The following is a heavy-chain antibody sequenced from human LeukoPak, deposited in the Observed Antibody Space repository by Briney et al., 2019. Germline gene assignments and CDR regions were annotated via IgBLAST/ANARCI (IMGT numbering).Heavy chain of an antibody. V-gene: IGHV3-7*01. Sequence: PGGSLRLACAPSGFTFSSSWMTWVRPAPGKGLEGVANINQGGSEKYSVDSVKGRFTISRDNAKNSLYLQMNSLRAEDTAVYYCATSYSSGYYFEYWGQGTLVTVSS. J-gene: IGHJ4*02. CDR3: ATSYSSGYYFEY. CDR1: GFTFSSSW. CDR2: INQGGSEK. D-gene: IGHD6-19*01.